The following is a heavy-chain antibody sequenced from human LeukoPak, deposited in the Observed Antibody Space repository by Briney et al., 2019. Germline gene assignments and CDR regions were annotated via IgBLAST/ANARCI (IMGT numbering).Heavy chain of an antibody. CDR1: GFTFAIHA. CDR2: ISGDGAST. J-gene: IGHJ3*01. V-gene: IGHV3-23*01. Sequence: GGSLRLSCAASGFTFAIHAMTWVRQAPGKGLEWVSGISGDGASTHYAESVKGQFTISRDNSQNTLFLQMNSLRVEDTAIYYCAKDSYVSGRPLHTFDVWGQGTMVTVSS. D-gene: IGHD3-10*01. CDR3: AKDSYVSGRPLHTFDV.